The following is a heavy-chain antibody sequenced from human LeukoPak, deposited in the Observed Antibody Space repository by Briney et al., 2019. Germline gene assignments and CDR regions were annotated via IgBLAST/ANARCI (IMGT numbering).Heavy chain of an antibody. J-gene: IGHJ3*02. Sequence: SETLSLTCTVSGGSWGWIRQPPGKGLEWIGIIYYSGSTNYNPSLKSRVTISVDTSKNQYSLKLSSVTPADTAVYYCARVLVADAFDIWGQGTMVTVSS. CDR1: GGS. D-gene: IGHD5-12*01. CDR3: ARVLVADAFDI. CDR2: IYYSGST. V-gene: IGHV4-59*01.